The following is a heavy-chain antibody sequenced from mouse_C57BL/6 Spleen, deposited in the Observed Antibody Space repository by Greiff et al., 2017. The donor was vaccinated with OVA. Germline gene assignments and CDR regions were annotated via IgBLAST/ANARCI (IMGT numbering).Heavy chain of an antibody. J-gene: IGHJ2*01. CDR3: ARWDYYGSS. V-gene: IGHV1-61*01. D-gene: IGHD1-1*01. CDR2: IYPSDSET. Sequence: VQLQQSGAELVRPGSSVKLSCKASGYTFTSYWMDWVKQRPGQGLEWIGNIYPSDSETHYNQKFKDKATLTVDKSSSTAYMQLSSLTSEDSAVYYCARWDYYGSSWGQGTTLTVSS. CDR1: GYTFTSYW.